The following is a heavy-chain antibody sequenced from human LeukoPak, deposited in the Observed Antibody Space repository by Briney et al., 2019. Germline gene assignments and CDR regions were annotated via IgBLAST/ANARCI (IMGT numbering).Heavy chain of an antibody. V-gene: IGHV3-30*18. CDR1: GFTFSSYG. Sequence: PGGSLRLSCAASGFTFSSYGMHWVRQAPGKGLEWVAVISYDGSNKYYADSVKGRFTISRDNSKNTLYLQMNSLRAEDTAVYYCAKDLIWSGEFPLDYWGQGTLVTVSS. CDR3: AKDLIWSGEFPLDY. J-gene: IGHJ4*02. CDR2: ISYDGSNK. D-gene: IGHD3-10*01.